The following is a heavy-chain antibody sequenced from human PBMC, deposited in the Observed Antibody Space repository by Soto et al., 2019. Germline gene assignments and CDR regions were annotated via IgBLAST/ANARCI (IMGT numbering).Heavy chain of an antibody. CDR1: GFTFSSYA. D-gene: IGHD5-18*01. CDR2: ISGSGGST. Sequence: GGSLRLSCAASGFTFSSYAMSWVRQAPGKGLEWVSAISGSGGSTYYADSVKGRFTISRDNSKNTLYLQMNSLRAEDTAVYYCAKDQGSYGYYYYYYMDVWGKGTTVTVSS. CDR3: AKDQGSYGYYYYYYMDV. V-gene: IGHV3-23*01. J-gene: IGHJ6*03.